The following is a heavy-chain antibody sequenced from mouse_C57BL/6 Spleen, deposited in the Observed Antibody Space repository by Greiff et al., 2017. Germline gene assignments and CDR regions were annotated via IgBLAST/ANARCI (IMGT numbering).Heavy chain of an antibody. CDR3: ARRRGGYYGSNYAMDY. CDR1: GYTFTDYN. V-gene: IGHV1-22*01. D-gene: IGHD1-1*01. CDR2: INPNNGGT. Sequence: EVQLQQSGPELVKPGASVMMSCKASGYTFTDYNMHWVKQSHGKSLEWIGYINPNNGGTSYNQKFKGKATLTVNKSSSTAYMELRSLTSEDSAVYYCARRRGGYYGSNYAMDYWGQGTSVTVSS. J-gene: IGHJ4*01.